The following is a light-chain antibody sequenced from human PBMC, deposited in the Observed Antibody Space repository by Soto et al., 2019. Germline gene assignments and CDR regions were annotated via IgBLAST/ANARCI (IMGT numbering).Light chain of an antibody. Sequence: EIVLTQSTGTLSLSPGERATLSCRASQSVSSSYLAWYQQKPGQAPRVLIYGASSRATGIPDRFSGSGSGTDFTLTISRLEPEDFAVYYCQQYGSSPPNTFGQGTKLEIK. CDR2: GAS. CDR3: QQYGSSPPNT. CDR1: QSVSSSY. V-gene: IGKV3-20*01. J-gene: IGKJ2*01.